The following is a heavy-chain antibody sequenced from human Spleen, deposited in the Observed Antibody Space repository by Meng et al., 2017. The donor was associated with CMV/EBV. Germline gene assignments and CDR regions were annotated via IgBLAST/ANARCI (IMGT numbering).Heavy chain of an antibody. CDR1: GFTFSINW. J-gene: IGHJ5*02. CDR3: AREGRDLDL. V-gene: IGHV3-7*01. Sequence: GESLKISCAASGFTFSINWMHWVRQAPGKGLEWLANIKQDDSERYYVDSVKGRFTISRDNAKKFLYLQMNFLGAEDTAVYFCAREGRDLDLWGLGTLVTVSS. D-gene: IGHD2-15*01. CDR2: IKQDDSER.